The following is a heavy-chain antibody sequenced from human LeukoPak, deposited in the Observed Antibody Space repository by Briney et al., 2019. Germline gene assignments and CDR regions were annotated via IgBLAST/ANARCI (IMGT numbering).Heavy chain of an antibody. Sequence: GGPLRLSCAASGFIFSGYAMHWVRQAPGKGLEYVSAITNNGGSTYYADSVKGRFTISRDNSKNTLYLQMGSLGAEDMAVYHCARVGVARAFDIWGQGTMVTVSS. CDR1: GFIFSGYA. CDR2: ITNNGGST. J-gene: IGHJ3*02. CDR3: ARVGVARAFDI. V-gene: IGHV3-64*02.